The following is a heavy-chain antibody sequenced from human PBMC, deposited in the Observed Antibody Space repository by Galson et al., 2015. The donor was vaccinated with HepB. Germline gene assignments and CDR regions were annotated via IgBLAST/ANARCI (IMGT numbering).Heavy chain of an antibody. D-gene: IGHD3-10*01. CDR2: TFYRSNWYN. J-gene: IGHJ4*02. V-gene: IGHV6-1*01. CDR3: ARGFRSAVDY. CDR1: EDSVSSNSVA. Sequence: CAISEDSVSSNSVAWNWIRQSPSRGLEWLGRTFYRSNWYNDYAVSVQSRITINPDTSKNQFSLQLNSVTPEDTAVYYCARGFRSAVDYWGQGTLVTVSS.